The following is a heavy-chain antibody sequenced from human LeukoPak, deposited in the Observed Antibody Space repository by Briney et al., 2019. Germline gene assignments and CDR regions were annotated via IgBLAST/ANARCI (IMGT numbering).Heavy chain of an antibody. V-gene: IGHV3-30*02. CDR3: ASLTTVTTGDDY. CDR2: IRFDGSDK. D-gene: IGHD4-17*01. J-gene: IGHJ4*02. Sequence: GGSLRLSCAASGFIFSTYGMHWVRQAPGKGLEWVTFIRFDGSDKYYADSVKGRFTISRDNSKNTLYLQMNSLRAEDTAVYYRASLTTVTTGDDYWGQGTLVTVSS. CDR1: GFIFSTYG.